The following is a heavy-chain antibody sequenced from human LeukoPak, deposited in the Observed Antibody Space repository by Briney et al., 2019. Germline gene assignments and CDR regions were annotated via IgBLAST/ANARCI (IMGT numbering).Heavy chain of an antibody. CDR2: IISIFGTA. V-gene: IGHV1-69*06. D-gene: IGHD6-19*01. Sequence: SVKVSCKASGGTFSSYAISWVRQAPGQGLEWMGGIISIFGTANYAQKFQGRVTITADKSTSTAYMELSSLRAEDTALYYCARDREAVAGTFDYWGQGTLVTVSS. J-gene: IGHJ4*02. CDR1: GGTFSSYA. CDR3: ARDREAVAGTFDY.